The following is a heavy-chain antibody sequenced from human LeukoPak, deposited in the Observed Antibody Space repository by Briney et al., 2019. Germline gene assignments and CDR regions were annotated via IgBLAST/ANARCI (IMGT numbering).Heavy chain of an antibody. CDR1: GFVFNNYG. CDR3: AKGSSGYFVDL. J-gene: IGHJ5*02. Sequence: GGSLRLSCAASGFVFNNYGVIWVRQSPGKGLEWGSAISNDGGGTNYADLVKGRFTISRDNYKNTLFLKMNSLRAEDTALYYCAKGSSGYFVDLWGQGTLVTVSS. D-gene: IGHD3-22*01. V-gene: IGHV3-23*01. CDR2: ISNDGGGT.